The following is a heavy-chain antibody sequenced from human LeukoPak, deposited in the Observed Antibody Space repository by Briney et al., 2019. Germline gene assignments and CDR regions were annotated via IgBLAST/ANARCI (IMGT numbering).Heavy chain of an antibody. CDR2: IYYSGST. CDR1: GGSISSYY. Sequence: SETLSLTCTASGGSISSYYWSWIRQPPGQGPEWIGYIYYSGSTNYNPSLKSRVTISVDTSKNQFSLKLSSVTAADTAVYYCARVKVDSMVRYYFDYWGQGTLVTVSS. J-gene: IGHJ4*02. V-gene: IGHV4-59*01. D-gene: IGHD3-10*01. CDR3: ARVKVDSMVRYYFDY.